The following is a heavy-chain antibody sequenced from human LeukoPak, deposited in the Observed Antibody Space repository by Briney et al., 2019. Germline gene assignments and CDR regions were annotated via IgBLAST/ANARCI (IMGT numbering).Heavy chain of an antibody. Sequence: SLKVSCKASGGTFSSYAISWVRQAPGQGLECMGGIIPIFGTANYAQKFQGRVTITADKSTSTAYMELSSLRSEDTAVYYCARDEGYCSSTSCPGHYWGQGTLVTVSS. V-gene: IGHV1-69*06. CDR2: IIPIFGTA. CDR1: GGTFSSYA. CDR3: ARDEGYCSSTSCPGHY. D-gene: IGHD2-2*01. J-gene: IGHJ4*02.